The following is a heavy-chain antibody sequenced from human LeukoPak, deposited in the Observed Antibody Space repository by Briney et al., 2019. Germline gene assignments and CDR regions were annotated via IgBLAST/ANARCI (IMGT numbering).Heavy chain of an antibody. CDR1: GGSISSSSYY. CDR3: ARRVRGMAAATLRLVTWFDP. V-gene: IGHV4-39*01. Sequence: SETLSLTCTVSGGSISSSSYYWGWIRQPPGKGLEWIGSIYYSGSTYYNPSLKSRVTISVDTSKNQFSLKLSSVTAADTAVYYCARRVRGMAAATLRLVTWFDPWGQGTLVTVSS. CDR2: IYYSGST. J-gene: IGHJ5*02. D-gene: IGHD6-13*01.